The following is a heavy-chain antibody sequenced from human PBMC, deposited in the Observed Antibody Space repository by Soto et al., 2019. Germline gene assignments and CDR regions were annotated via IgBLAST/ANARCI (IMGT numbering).Heavy chain of an antibody. D-gene: IGHD2-2*03. Sequence: QVQLVQSGAEVKKPGSSVKVSCKASGDTFSRYAITWVRQAPGQGLEWMGGVIPLFRTTNYAQSLQGRVTITADTSTSTLYLELTSLTSKDTAVYYCAWMKMARLDHWGQGTLVTVSS. CDR3: AWMKMARLDH. CDR1: GDTFSRYA. J-gene: IGHJ4*02. V-gene: IGHV1-69*06. CDR2: VIPLFRTT.